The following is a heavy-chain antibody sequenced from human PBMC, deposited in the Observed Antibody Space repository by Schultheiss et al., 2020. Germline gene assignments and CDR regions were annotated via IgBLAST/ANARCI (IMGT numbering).Heavy chain of an antibody. V-gene: IGHV3-48*01. CDR1: GFTFSSHS. CDR3: ARDSYSSGLAPGYYFDY. J-gene: IGHJ4*02. CDR2: ISTSSSTI. D-gene: IGHD6-19*01. Sequence: GGSLRLSCAASGFTFSSHSMNWVRQAPGKGLEWVSYISTSSSTIYYADSVKGRFTISRDNAKNLLYLQMNSLRAEDTAVYYCARDSYSSGLAPGYYFDYWGQGTLVTVSS.